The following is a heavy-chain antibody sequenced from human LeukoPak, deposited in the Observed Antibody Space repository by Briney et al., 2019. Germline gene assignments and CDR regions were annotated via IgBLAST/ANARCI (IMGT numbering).Heavy chain of an antibody. Sequence: GGSLRLSCAASGFTFSSYWMSWVRQAPGKGLEWVANIKQDGSEKYYVDSVKGRFTISRDNAKNSLYLQMNSLRAEDTAVYYCARDWGRLAVAGTYDWFDPWGQGTLVTVSS. V-gene: IGHV3-7*01. CDR1: GFTFSSYW. CDR3: ARDWGRLAVAGTYDWFDP. D-gene: IGHD6-19*01. CDR2: IKQDGSEK. J-gene: IGHJ5*02.